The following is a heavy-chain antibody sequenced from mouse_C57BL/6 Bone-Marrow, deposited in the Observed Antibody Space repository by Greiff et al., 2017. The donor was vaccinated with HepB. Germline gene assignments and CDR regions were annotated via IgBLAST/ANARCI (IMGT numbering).Heavy chain of an antibody. Sequence: QVQLQQPGAELVMPGASVKLSCKASGYTFTSYWMHWVKQRPGQVLAWIGEIDPSDSYTKYNQKFKGKSTLTVDKSSSTAYMQLSSLTSEDSAVYYCARRAYYGNYWAMDYWGQGTSVTVSS. V-gene: IGHV1-69*01. D-gene: IGHD2-10*01. CDR1: GYTFTSYW. CDR3: ARRAYYGNYWAMDY. CDR2: IDPSDSYT. J-gene: IGHJ4*01.